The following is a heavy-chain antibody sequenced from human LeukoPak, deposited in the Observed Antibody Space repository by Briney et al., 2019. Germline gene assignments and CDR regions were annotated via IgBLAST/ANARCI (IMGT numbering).Heavy chain of an antibody. CDR2: ISYDGSNK. D-gene: IGHD1-26*01. CDR1: GFTFSSYG. J-gene: IGHJ4*02. CDR3: ARGIVGATRGY. V-gene: IGHV3-30*03. Sequence: PGGSLRLSCAASGFTFSSYGMHWVRQAPGKGLEWVAVISYDGSNKYYADSVKGRFTISRDNSKNTLYLQMNSLRAEDTAVYYCARGIVGATRGYWGQGTLVTVSS.